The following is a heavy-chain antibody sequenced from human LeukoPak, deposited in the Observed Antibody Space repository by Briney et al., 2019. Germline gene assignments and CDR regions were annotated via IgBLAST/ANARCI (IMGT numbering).Heavy chain of an antibody. J-gene: IGHJ6*02. CDR2: IIPIFGTA. Sequence: APVKVSCKASGGTFSSYAISWVRQAPGQGLEWMGGIIPIFGTANYTQKFQGRVTITADESTSTAYMELSSLRSEDTAVYYCARSYYGDYEGYYYYYGMDVWGQGTTVTVSS. CDR1: GGTFSSYA. V-gene: IGHV1-69*13. CDR3: ARSYYGDYEGYYYYYGMDV. D-gene: IGHD4-17*01.